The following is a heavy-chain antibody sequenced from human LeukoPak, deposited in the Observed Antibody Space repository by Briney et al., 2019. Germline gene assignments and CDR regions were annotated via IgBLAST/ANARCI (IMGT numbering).Heavy chain of an antibody. CDR3: ARDILLNWFDP. CDR1: GGSFSGYC. CDR2: INHSGST. V-gene: IGHV4-34*01. Sequence: SETLSLTCAVYGGSFSGYCWSWIRQPPGKGLEWIGEINHSGSTNYNPSLKSRVTISVDTSKNQFSLKLSSVTAADTAVYYCARDILLNWFDPWGQGTLVTVSS. J-gene: IGHJ5*02.